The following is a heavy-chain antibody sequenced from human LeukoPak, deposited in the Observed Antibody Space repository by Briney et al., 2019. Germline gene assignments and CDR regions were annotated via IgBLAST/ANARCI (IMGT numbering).Heavy chain of an antibody. Sequence: GGSLRLSCAASGFTFSSYWMSWVRQAPGKGLEWVANIKQDGSEKNYVDSVKGRFTISRDNAKDSLYLQMKSLRAEDTAVYYCARDRGYYDSSGYGWGQGTLVTVSS. CDR3: ARDRGYYDSSGYG. J-gene: IGHJ4*02. D-gene: IGHD3-22*01. CDR2: IKQDGSEK. V-gene: IGHV3-7*03. CDR1: GFTFSSYW.